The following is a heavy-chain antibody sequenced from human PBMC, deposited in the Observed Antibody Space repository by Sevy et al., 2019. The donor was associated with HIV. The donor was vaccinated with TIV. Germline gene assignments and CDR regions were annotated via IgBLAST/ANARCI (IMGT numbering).Heavy chain of an antibody. CDR3: AKDRIWELGDAFDI. CDR1: RFSFNGYG. D-gene: IGHD1-26*01. J-gene: IGHJ3*02. Sequence: GGSLRLSCAASRFSFNGYGMHWVRQAPGKGLEWVAFIRYDGSNKYYADSVKGRFTISRDDSKNTLYLQMNSLRAEDTALYYCAKDRIWELGDAFDIWGQGTMVTVSS. CDR2: IRYDGSNK. V-gene: IGHV3-30*02.